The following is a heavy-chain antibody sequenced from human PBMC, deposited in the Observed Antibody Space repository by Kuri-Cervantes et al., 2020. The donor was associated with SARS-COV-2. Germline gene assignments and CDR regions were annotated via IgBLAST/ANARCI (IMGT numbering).Heavy chain of an antibody. J-gene: IGHJ4*02. CDR2: IRYDGSNK. CDR1: GFTFSSYG. D-gene: IGHD6-19*01. CDR3: AKGVAVAGTGGFDY. V-gene: IGHV3-30*02. Sequence: GESLKISCAASGFTFSSYGMHWVRRAPGKGLGWVAFIRYDGSNKYYADSVKGRFTISRDNSKNTLYLQMNSLRAEDTAVYYCAKGVAVAGTGGFDYWGQGTLVTVSS.